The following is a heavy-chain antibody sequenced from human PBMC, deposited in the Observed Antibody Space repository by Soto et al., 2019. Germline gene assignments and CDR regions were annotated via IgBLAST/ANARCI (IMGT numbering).Heavy chain of an antibody. V-gene: IGHV3-11*01. CDR3: ARKGRSYYYMDV. CDR1: GFTFSDYY. Sequence: PGRSLRLSCAASGFTFSDYYMSWIRQAPGKGLEWVSYISSSGSTIYYADSVKGRLTISRDNAKNSLYLQMNSLRAEDTAVYYCARKGRSYYYMDVWGKGTTVTVSS. J-gene: IGHJ6*03. CDR2: ISSSGSTI.